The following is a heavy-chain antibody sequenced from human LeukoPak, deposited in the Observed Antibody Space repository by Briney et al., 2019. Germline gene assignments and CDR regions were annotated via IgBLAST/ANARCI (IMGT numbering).Heavy chain of an antibody. J-gene: IGHJ4*02. V-gene: IGHV4-39*01. CDR1: GDSISSSIYY. CDR2: IYYSAST. D-gene: IGHD6-19*01. Sequence: PSETLSLTCTVSGDSISSSIYYWGWIRQPPGKELEWIGSIYYSASTYYNPSLKSRVTISVDTSKNQSSLKLNSVTAADTAVYYCARHSSVAAVDYWGQGTLVTVSS. CDR3: ARHSSVAAVDY.